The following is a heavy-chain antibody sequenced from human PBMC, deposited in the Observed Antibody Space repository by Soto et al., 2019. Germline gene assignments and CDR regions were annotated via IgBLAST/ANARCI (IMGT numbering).Heavy chain of an antibody. J-gene: IGHJ6*02. Sequence: ASVKVSCKASGYTFTSYGISWVRQAPGQGLEWMGWISAYNGNTNYAQKLQGRVTMTTDTSTSTAYMELRSLRSDDTAVYYCARGPYSSSWYVPIGYYYYGMDVWGQGTTVTVSS. CDR1: GYTFTSYG. D-gene: IGHD6-13*01. CDR2: ISAYNGNT. V-gene: IGHV1-18*01. CDR3: ARGPYSSSWYVPIGYYYYGMDV.